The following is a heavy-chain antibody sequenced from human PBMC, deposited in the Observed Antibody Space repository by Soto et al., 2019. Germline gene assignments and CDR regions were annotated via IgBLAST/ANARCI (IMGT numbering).Heavy chain of an antibody. J-gene: IGHJ4*02. CDR3: ARESEDLTSNFDY. Sequence: EVQLVESGGGLVRPGGSLRLSCRAPGFTFSGYSMNWVRQAPGRGLEWVSSISSTTNYIYYADSMKGRFTVSRDNAKNSVYLDMNSLSAEDTAVYYCARESEDLTSNFDYWGQGTLVTVSS. CDR2: ISSTTNYI. V-gene: IGHV3-21*01. CDR1: GFTFSGYS.